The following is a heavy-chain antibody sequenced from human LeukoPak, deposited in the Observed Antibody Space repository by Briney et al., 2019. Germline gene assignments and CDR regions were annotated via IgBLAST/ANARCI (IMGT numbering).Heavy chain of an antibody. Sequence: GGSLRLSCAASGFTVSSNYMSWVRQAPGKGLEWVSVIYSGGSTYYADSVKGRFTISRDNSKNTLYLQMNSLRAEDTAVYYCAREVGYDFWSGYYTNDYYYGMDVWGQGTTVTVSS. V-gene: IGHV3-66*01. CDR1: GFTVSSNY. D-gene: IGHD3-3*01. CDR3: AREVGYDFWSGYYTNDYYYGMDV. J-gene: IGHJ6*02. CDR2: IYSGGST.